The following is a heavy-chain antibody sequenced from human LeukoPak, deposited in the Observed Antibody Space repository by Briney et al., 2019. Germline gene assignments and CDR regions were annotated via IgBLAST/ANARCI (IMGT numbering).Heavy chain of an antibody. CDR1: GGTFSSYA. CDR2: IIPIFGTA. D-gene: IGHD4-11*01. J-gene: IGHJ6*02. V-gene: IGHV1-69*13. CDR3: ARRTATVTTRLLNLAKYYYYYYGMDV. Sequence: SVKVSCKASGGTFSSYAISWVRQAPGQGLEWMGGIIPIFGTANYAQKFQGRVTITADESTSTAYMELGSLRSEDTAVYYCARRTATVTTRLLNLAKYYYYYYGMDVWGQGTTVTVSS.